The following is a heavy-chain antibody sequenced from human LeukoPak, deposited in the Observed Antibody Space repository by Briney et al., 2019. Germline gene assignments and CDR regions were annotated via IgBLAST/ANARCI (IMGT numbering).Heavy chain of an antibody. J-gene: IGHJ4*02. CDR1: GFTFSSYA. CDR2: ISSNGGST. D-gene: IGHD6-19*01. Sequence: GGSLTLSCAASGFTFSSYAMHWVRQAPGKGLEYVSAISSNGGSTYYANSVKGRFTISRDNSKNTLYLQMGSLRAEDMAVYYCARDSSGWPYYFDYWGQGTLVTVSS. CDR3: ARDSSGWPYYFDY. V-gene: IGHV3-64*01.